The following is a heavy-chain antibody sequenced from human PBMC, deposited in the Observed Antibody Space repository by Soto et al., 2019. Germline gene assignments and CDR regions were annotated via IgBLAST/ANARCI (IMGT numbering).Heavy chain of an antibody. D-gene: IGHD2-15*01. CDR2: ISAYNGNT. CDR3: ARDLRDIVAVVAATPGGWFDP. J-gene: IGHJ5*02. Sequence: QVQLVQSGAEVKKPGASVKVSCKASGYTFTSYGISWVRQAPGQGLEWMGWISAYNGNTNYAQKLQGRVTMTTDTSTSTAYMELRSLRSDDTAVYYCARDLRDIVAVVAATPGGWFDPWGQGTLVTVSS. CDR1: GYTFTSYG. V-gene: IGHV1-18*01.